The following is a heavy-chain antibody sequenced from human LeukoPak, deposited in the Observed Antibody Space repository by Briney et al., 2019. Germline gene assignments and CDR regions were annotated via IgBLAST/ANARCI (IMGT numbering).Heavy chain of an antibody. J-gene: IGHJ6*02. V-gene: IGHV3-30*04. D-gene: IGHD6-13*01. CDR1: GFTFSSYA. CDR2: ISYDGSNK. Sequence: PGRSPRLSCAASGFTFSSYAMHWVRQAPGKGLEWVAVISYDGSNKYYADSVKGRFTISRDNSKNTLYLQMNSLRAEDTAVYYCAKDNLNTPTRSWYSYYYYYGMDVWGQGTTVTVSS. CDR3: AKDNLNTPTRSWYSYYYYYGMDV.